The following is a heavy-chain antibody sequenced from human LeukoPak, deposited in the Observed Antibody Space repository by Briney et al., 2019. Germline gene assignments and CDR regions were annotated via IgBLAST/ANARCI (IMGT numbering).Heavy chain of an antibody. CDR1: GGSISSSSYY. CDR2: IYYSGST. Sequence: SETLSLTCTVSGGSISSSSYYWGWIRQPPGKGLEWIGSIYYSGSTYYNPSLKSRVTISVDTSKNQSSLKLSSVTAADTAVYYCARERYSNYFAANYYFDYWGQGTLVTVSS. V-gene: IGHV4-39*07. CDR3: ARERYSNYFAANYYFDY. D-gene: IGHD4-11*01. J-gene: IGHJ4*02.